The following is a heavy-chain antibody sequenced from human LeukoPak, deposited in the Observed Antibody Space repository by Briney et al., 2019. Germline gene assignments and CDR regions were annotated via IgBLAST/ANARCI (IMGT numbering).Heavy chain of an antibody. J-gene: IGHJ4*02. CDR1: GFTFSSYA. D-gene: IGHD5-18*01. CDR2: VSYDGSNK. Sequence: GGSLRLSCAASGFTFSSYAMHWVRQAPGKGLEWVAVVSYDGSNKYYADSVKGRFTISRDNSKNTLYLQMNSLRAEDTAVYYCARGEVRGYSYGYEGKEWVQGTLVTVSS. CDR3: ARGEVRGYSYGYEGKE. V-gene: IGHV3-30-3*01.